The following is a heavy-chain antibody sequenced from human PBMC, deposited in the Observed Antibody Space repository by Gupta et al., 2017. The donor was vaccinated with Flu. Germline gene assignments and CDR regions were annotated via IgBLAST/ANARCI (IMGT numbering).Heavy chain of an antibody. J-gene: IGHJ4*02. CDR2: IRGTGGLT. D-gene: IGHD1-1*01. CDR3: VREMNNWNDSPFDF. Sequence: RQAPGRGLEWVSTIRGTGGLTFLAESVKGRFTISRDNAKDTLYLQMNSLRVEDTAVYYCVREMNNWNDSPFDFWGQGTLVTVSS. V-gene: IGHV3-23*01.